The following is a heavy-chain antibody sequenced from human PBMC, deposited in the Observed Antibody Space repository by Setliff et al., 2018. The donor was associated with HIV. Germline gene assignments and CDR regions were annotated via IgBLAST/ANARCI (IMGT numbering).Heavy chain of an antibody. V-gene: IGHV1-18*01. J-gene: IGHJ6*03. CDR3: ARDLGSSSWNYYYYMDV. Sequence: ASVKVSCKASGYTFTKYGLSWVRQAPGQGLEWMGWINTHNGNTNSAQKFQGRVTMTTDTSTSTAYMELSSLRSEDTAVYYCARDLGSSSWNYYYYMDVWGKGTTVTVSS. CDR1: GYTFTKYG. D-gene: IGHD6-6*01. CDR2: INTHNGNT.